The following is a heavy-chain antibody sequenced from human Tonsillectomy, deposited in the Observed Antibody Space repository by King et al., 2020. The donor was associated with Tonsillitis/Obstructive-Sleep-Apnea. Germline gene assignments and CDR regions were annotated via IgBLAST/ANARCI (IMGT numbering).Heavy chain of an antibody. CDR2: IYSGGST. CDR1: GLTVSSNY. J-gene: IGHJ4*02. Sequence: VQLVESGGGLIQPGGSLRLSCAASGLTVSSNYMSWVRQAPGKGLEWVSVIYSGGSTYYADSVKGRFTISRDNSKNTLYLQMNSLRAEDTAVYYCARGGYSYGYGIDYWGQGTLVTVSS. CDR3: ARGGYSYGYGIDY. D-gene: IGHD5-18*01. V-gene: IGHV3-53*01.